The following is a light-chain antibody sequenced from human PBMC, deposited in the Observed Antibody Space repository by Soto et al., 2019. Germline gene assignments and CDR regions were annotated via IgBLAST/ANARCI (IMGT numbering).Light chain of an antibody. Sequence: EIVLTQSPATLSLSPGERATLSCRASQSVSTYLAWYQQKPGQAPRLLIYDAYYRATGIPARFSGSGSGTDFTLTISSLEPEDFAVYYCQQRSNWPSFGPGTKVDIK. CDR3: QQRSNWPS. CDR1: QSVSTY. CDR2: DAY. J-gene: IGKJ3*01. V-gene: IGKV3-11*01.